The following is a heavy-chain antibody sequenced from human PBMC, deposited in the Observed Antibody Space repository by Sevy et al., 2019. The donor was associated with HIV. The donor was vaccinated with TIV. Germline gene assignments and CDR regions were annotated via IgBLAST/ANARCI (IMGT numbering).Heavy chain of an antibody. D-gene: IGHD3-22*01. CDR3: SRVGRYYYDSSGYYYVLNYYYYMDV. J-gene: IGHJ6*03. Sequence: SETLSLTCTVSGGSISSYYWSWIRQPPGKGLEWIGYIYYSGSTNYNPSLKSRVTISVDTSKNQFSLKLSSVTAADTAVYYWSRVGRYYYDSSGYYYVLNYYYYMDVWGKGTTVTVSS. V-gene: IGHV4-59*01. CDR2: IYYSGST. CDR1: GGSISSYY.